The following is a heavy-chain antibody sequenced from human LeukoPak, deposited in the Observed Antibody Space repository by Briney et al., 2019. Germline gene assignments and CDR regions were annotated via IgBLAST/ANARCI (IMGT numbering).Heavy chain of an antibody. V-gene: IGHV3-66*01. J-gene: IGHJ4*02. CDR1: GVTVSSNF. CDR2: IYTSGIT. CDR3: AREDAGGTYSFDY. D-gene: IGHD1-26*01. Sequence: PGGSLRLSCAVPGVTVSSNFMSWVRQAPGKGPEWVSVIYTSGITYYADSVRGRFTISRDNSKNTLYLQMDSLTAEDTAVYYCAREDAGGTYSFDYWGQGTLVTVSS.